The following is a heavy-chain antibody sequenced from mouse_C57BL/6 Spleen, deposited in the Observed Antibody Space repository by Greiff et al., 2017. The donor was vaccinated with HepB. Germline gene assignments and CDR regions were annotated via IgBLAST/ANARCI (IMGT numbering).Heavy chain of an antibody. CDR3: TRSGGGYGSSLFAY. CDR2: VDPEDGET. Sequence: VQLQQSGAELVKPGASVKLSCTASGFNIKDYYMHWVKQRTEQGLEWFGRVDPEDGETKYAPTFQGKATIPADTSSTTAYLQLSSLTSEDTAVYYCTRSGGGYGSSLFAYGGQGTLGTVSA. D-gene: IGHD1-1*01. CDR1: GFNIKDYY. V-gene: IGHV14-2*01. J-gene: IGHJ3*01.